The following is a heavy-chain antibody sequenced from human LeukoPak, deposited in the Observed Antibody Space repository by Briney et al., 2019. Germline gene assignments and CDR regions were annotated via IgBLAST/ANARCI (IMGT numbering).Heavy chain of an antibody. CDR3: ASLTRNHDILTGYGPYYFDY. D-gene: IGHD3-9*01. Sequence: PSETLSLTCTVSGGSISSGDYYWSWIRQPPGKGLEWIGYIYNSGSTYHNSSLKSRVSISVDTSKNQFSLKVSSVTAAGTAVYYCASLTRNHDILTGYGPYYFDYWGQGTLVTVSS. J-gene: IGHJ4*02. CDR2: IYNSGST. CDR1: GGSISSGDYY. V-gene: IGHV4-30-4*08.